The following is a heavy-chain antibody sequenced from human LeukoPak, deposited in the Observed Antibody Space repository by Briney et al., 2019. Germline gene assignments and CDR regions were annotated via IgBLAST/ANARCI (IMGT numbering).Heavy chain of an antibody. J-gene: IGHJ4*02. CDR1: GFTVSSNY. Sequence: GSLRLSCAASGFTVSSNYMSWVRQPPGKGLEWIGEINHSGSTNYNPSLKSRVTISVDTSKNQFSLKLSSVTAADTAVYYCARAPGDDFWSGYPDYWGQGTLVTVSS. CDR2: INHSGST. CDR3: ARAPGDDFWSGYPDY. D-gene: IGHD3-3*01. V-gene: IGHV4-34*01.